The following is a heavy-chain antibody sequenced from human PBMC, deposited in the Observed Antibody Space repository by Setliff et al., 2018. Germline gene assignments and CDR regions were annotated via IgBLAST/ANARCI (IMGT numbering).Heavy chain of an antibody. D-gene: IGHD2-15*01. J-gene: IGHJ5*02. V-gene: IGHV4-59*08. CDR1: GGSFSGYY. CDR2: IYSSGST. CDR3: ARLYIVVVVAATPAWFDP. Sequence: SETLSLTCAVYGGSFSGYYWSWIRQPPGKGLEWIGHIYSSGSTNYNPSLKSRVTISVDRSKNQFSLKLSSVTAADTAVYYCARLYIVVVVAATPAWFDPWGQGTLVTVSS.